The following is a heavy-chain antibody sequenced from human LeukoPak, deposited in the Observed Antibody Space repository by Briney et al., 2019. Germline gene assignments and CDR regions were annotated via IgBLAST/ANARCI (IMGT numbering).Heavy chain of an antibody. CDR1: GYTFSSYA. Sequence: ASAKVSCKTSGYTFSSYAMHWVRQAPGQRLEWMGWINPNSGGTNYAQKFQGWVTMTRDTSISTAYMELSRLRSDDTAVYYCARGGIAFTPSYWFDPWGQGTLVTVSS. CDR3: ARGGIAFTPSYWFDP. J-gene: IGHJ5*02. CDR2: INPNSGGT. V-gene: IGHV1-2*04. D-gene: IGHD3-3*02.